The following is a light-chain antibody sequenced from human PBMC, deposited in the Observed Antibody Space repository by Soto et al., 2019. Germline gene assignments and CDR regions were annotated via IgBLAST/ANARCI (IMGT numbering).Light chain of an antibody. CDR3: QQYVASPLP. J-gene: IGKJ1*01. V-gene: IGKV3-20*01. CDR1: QTVSSSF. Sequence: EIVLTQSPVTLCLSPGERATLSCRASQTVSSSFLAWYQQKRGQAPRLLIYGASYRAPGVPDRLSGDGSGTDFTLTISILEPQYFAVHYFQQYVASPLPFGQGTKVEIK. CDR2: GAS.